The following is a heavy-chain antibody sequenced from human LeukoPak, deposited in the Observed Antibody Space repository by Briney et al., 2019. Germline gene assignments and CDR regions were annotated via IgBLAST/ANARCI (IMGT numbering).Heavy chain of an antibody. CDR1: GGSISSGGYS. CDR2: IYHSGST. J-gene: IGHJ4*02. CDR3: ARDGSGYALGY. V-gene: IGHV4-30-2*01. D-gene: IGHD5-12*01. Sequence: SEALSLTCAVSGGSISSGGYSLSWIRQPPGKGLEWIGYIYHSGSTYYNPSLKSRVTISVDRSKNQFSLKLSSVTAADTAVYYCARDGSGYALGYWGQGTLVTVSS.